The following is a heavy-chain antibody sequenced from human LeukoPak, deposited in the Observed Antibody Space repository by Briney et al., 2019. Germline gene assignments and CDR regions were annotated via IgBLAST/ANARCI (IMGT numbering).Heavy chain of an antibody. D-gene: IGHD3-3*01. CDR1: GGSFSGYY. CDR2: INHSGST. CDR3: ASPNYDFWSP. Sequence: SETLSLTCAVYGGSFSGYYWSWIRQPPGKGLEWIGEINHSGSTNYNPSLKSRVTTSVDTSKSQFSLKLSSVTAADTAVYYCASPNYDFWSPWGQGTLVTVSS. V-gene: IGHV4-34*01. J-gene: IGHJ5*02.